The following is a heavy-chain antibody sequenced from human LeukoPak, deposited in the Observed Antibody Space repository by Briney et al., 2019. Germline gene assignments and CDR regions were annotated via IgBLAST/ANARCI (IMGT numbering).Heavy chain of an antibody. CDR2: IKQEGSAR. CDR1: GFIFSSYW. D-gene: IGHD6-6*01. V-gene: IGHV3-7*01. Sequence: PGGSLRLSCVASGFIFSSYWMSWVRQTPGKGLEWVANIKQEGSARYYVDSVKGRFTISRDNAKNSLYLQMNSLRAEDTAVYYCARAPSGTRLYYYYYYMDVWGKGTTVTVSS. CDR3: ARAPSGTRLYYYYYYMDV. J-gene: IGHJ6*03.